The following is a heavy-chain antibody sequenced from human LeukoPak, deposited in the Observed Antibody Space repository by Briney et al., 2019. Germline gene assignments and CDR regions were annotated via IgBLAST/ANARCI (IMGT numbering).Heavy chain of an antibody. CDR3: AKNRPSRRLYYYDSSGSTGSEYFQH. CDR1: GFTFSTYN. D-gene: IGHD3-22*01. CDR2: ISSSGSYI. V-gene: IGHV3-21*01. Sequence: PGGSLRLSRAASGFTFSTYNMNWVRQAPGKGLEWVSSISSSGSYIYYADSMKGRFTISRDNAKNSLYLQMTSLRAEDTAVYYCAKNRPSRRLYYYDSSGSTGSEYFQHWGQGTLVTVSS. J-gene: IGHJ1*01.